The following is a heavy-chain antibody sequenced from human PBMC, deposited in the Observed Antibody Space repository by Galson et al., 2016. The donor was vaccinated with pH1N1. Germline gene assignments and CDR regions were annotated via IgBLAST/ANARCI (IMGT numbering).Heavy chain of an antibody. CDR2: INPDSGGT. CDR1: GYTFTDNF. CDR3: ARILYTDYDFWSSYNLPFDR. D-gene: IGHD3-3*01. J-gene: IGHJ4*02. Sequence: SVKVSCKASGYTFTDNFIHWVRQTPGQGLEWLGWINPDSGGTNYAQSFNDRVTMTRDTSINTIFMQLSSLRSDDTAIYFCARILYTDYDFWSSYNLPFDRWGQGTLVTVSS. V-gene: IGHV1-2*02.